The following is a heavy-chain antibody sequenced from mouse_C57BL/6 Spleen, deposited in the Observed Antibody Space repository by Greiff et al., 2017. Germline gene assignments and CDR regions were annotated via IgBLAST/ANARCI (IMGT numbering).Heavy chain of an antibody. CDR1: GYTFTSYW. J-gene: IGHJ1*03. D-gene: IGHD2-3*01. V-gene: IGHV1-55*01. Sequence: QVQLKQPGAELVKPGASVKMSCKASGYTFTSYWITWVKQRPGQGLEWIGDIYPGSGSTNYNEKFKSKATLTVDTSSSTAYMQLSSLTSEDSAVYYCARGDGYYRRYFDVWGTGTTVTVSS. CDR3: ARGDGYYRRYFDV. CDR2: IYPGSGST.